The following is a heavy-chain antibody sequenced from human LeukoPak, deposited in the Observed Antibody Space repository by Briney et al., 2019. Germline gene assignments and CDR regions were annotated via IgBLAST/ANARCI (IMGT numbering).Heavy chain of an antibody. CDR1: RHSFTNSW. V-gene: IGHV5-51*01. J-gene: IGHJ5*02. CDR2: IYPDDSDT. Sequence: GESLKISCQGSRHSFTNSWIAWVRQQPGKGLEWMGLIYPDDSDTRYNPSFQGQVTISADKSISTAYLQWSSLKAPDTAIYYCARSAGHCADGLCYSYNWFDPWGQGTLVTVSS. D-gene: IGHD2-8*01. CDR3: ARSAGHCADGLCYSYNWFDP.